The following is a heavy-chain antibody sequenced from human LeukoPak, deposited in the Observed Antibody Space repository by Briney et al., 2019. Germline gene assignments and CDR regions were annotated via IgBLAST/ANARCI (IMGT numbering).Heavy chain of an antibody. Sequence: GGSLRLSCAASGFTFSSYGMHWVRQAPGKGLEWVGLIRTKTRNYAATYAESVKGRFTISRDDSKNTAYLQMNSLKMEDTAVYYCTRQNCTGGSCSYVDCWGQGTLVTVSS. J-gene: IGHJ4*02. CDR2: IRTKTRNYAA. CDR3: TRQNCTGGSCSYVDC. V-gene: IGHV3-73*01. CDR1: GFTFSSYG. D-gene: IGHD2-8*02.